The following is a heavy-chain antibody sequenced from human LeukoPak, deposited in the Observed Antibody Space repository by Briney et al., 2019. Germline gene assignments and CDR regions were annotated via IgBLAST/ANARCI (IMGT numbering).Heavy chain of an antibody. CDR2: IYYSGST. D-gene: IGHD7-27*01. CDR1: DGSISSYY. J-gene: IGHJ4*02. Sequence: SETLSLTCTVSDGSISSYYWAWIRQPPGKGLEWIGSIYYSGSTDYNPSLKSRVTISVDTSKNQFSLKLSSVTAADTAVYYCARHARETGDFDYWGQGTLVTVSS. CDR3: ARHARETGDFDY. V-gene: IGHV4-39*01.